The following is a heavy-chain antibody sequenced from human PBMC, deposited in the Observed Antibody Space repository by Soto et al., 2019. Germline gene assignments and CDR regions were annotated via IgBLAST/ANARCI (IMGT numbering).Heavy chain of an antibody. Sequence: PGGLPLLACVSSAFTFSTYAPRWVRQTPGEGLEWVAVTSYGGSNKYYVDSGEGRFTISRDNSMNTLYLQTRSLATDDTARYYCARDSEASETGLIDAWGQGTLVTVSS. D-gene: IGHD3-9*01. V-gene: IGHV3-30-3*01. J-gene: IGHJ5*02. CDR1: AFTFSTYA. CDR3: ARDSEASETGLIDA. CDR2: TSYGGSNK.